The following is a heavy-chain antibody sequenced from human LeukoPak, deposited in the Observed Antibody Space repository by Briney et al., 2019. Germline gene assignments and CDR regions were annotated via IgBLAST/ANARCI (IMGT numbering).Heavy chain of an antibody. CDR2: INPNSGGT. CDR1: GYTFTGYY. Sequence: GASVKVPCKASGYTFTGYYMHWVRQAPGQGLEWMGWINPNSGGTNYAQKFQGRVTMSRDTSISTAYMELSRLRSDDTAVYYCTRDPPSPGIAVAGTGDIGYWGQGTLVTVSS. D-gene: IGHD6-19*01. CDR3: TRDPPSPGIAVAGTGDIGY. V-gene: IGHV1-2*02. J-gene: IGHJ4*02.